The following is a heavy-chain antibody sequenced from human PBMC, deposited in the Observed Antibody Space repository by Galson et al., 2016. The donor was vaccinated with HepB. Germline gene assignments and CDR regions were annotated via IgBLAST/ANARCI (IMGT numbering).Heavy chain of an antibody. CDR1: GFSLSTTGMC. J-gene: IGHJ6*02. Sequence: PALVKPTQTLTLTCTFSGFSLSTTGMCVSWIRQPPGKALEWLALIDWDDDKYYRTSLKTRLTISKDTSKNQVALTMTNMDPVDTGTYFCARIGISRTYPSYGVDVWGQGTTVTVSS. D-gene: IGHD1-14*01. CDR2: IDWDDDK. CDR3: ARIGISRTYPSYGVDV. V-gene: IGHV2-70*13.